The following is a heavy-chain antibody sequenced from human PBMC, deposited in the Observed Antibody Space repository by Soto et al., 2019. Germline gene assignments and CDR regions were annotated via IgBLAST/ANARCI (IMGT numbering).Heavy chain of an antibody. D-gene: IGHD6-19*01. CDR1: GFTFISSF. Sequence: EVRLVESGGGLVQPGGSLRLSCVASGFTFISSFMGWIRQAPGKGLEWVANINQDAGVTYYVDSVEGRFTISRDNTKDSLYLQMNSLRGEDTAIYYCARYYRGSGRYFFDYWGQGTLVTVSS. V-gene: IGHV3-7*03. J-gene: IGHJ4*02. CDR3: ARYYRGSGRYFFDY. CDR2: INQDAGVT.